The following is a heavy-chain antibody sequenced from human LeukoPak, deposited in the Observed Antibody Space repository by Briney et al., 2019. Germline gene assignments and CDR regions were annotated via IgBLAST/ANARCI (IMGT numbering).Heavy chain of an antibody. CDR1: GFTFSSYW. J-gene: IGHJ4*02. CDR3: ARIVPYSGSHWGLDY. Sequence: GGSLRLSCAASGFTFSSYWMSWVRQAPGKGLEWLADIKQDESEKYYVDSVKGRFTISRDNAKNSLYLQMNSLRAEDTAVYYCARIVPYSGSHWGLDYWGQGTLVTVSS. D-gene: IGHD1-26*01. V-gene: IGHV3-7*01. CDR2: IKQDESEK.